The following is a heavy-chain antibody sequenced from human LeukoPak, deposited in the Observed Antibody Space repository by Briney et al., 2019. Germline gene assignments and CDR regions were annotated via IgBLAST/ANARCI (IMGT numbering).Heavy chain of an antibody. CDR2: MKHDGSEE. D-gene: IGHD3-10*01. J-gene: IGHJ4*02. CDR3: ARKAAGWGVLDH. V-gene: IGHV3-7*03. Sequence: GGSLRLSCAASGFIFETYWMNWVRQVPGEGLEWVANMKHDGSEEYYVESVKGRFIISRDNANKLLYLQMNSLRAEDTAIYYCARKAAGWGVLDHWGQGPLATVSS. CDR1: GFIFETYW.